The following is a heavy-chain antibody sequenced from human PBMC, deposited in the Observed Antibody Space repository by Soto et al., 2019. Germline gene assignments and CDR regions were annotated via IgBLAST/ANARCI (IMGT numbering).Heavy chain of an antibody. J-gene: IGHJ4*02. Sequence: SETLSLTCAVYGGSFSGYYWSWIRQPPGKGLEWIGEINHSGSTNYNPSLKSRVTISVDTSKNQFSLKLSSVTAADTAVYYCARGTTVTTTPHYWGQGTLVTVSS. V-gene: IGHV4-34*01. D-gene: IGHD4-4*01. CDR1: GGSFSGYY. CDR3: ARGTTVTTTPHY. CDR2: INHSGST.